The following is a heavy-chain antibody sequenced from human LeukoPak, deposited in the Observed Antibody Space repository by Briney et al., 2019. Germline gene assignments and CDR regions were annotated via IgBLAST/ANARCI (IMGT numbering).Heavy chain of an antibody. CDR3: ARDPNHYYDSSGYYGDY. D-gene: IGHD3-22*01. V-gene: IGHV7-4-1*02. Sequence: ASVTVSCTASGYTFTSYAMNWVRQAPGQGLEWMGWINTNTGNPTYAQGFTGRFVFSLDTSVSTAYLQISSLKAEDTAVYYCARDPNHYYDSSGYYGDYWGQGTLVTVSS. CDR1: GYTFTSYA. CDR2: INTNTGNP. J-gene: IGHJ4*02.